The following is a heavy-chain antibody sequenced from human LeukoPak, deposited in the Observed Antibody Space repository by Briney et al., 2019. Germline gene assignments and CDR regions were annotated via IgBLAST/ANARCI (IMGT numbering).Heavy chain of an antibody. Sequence: SETLSLTCSVSGDSVTKHYWSWIRQSAAKGLECIGRIYPGGNFDSNPSLKSRVTMSLDTSKKQLSLKMYSVTAADTAVYFCARSTGQGDFRGPAQWWFDPWGQGTLVTVSS. D-gene: IGHD3-10*01. CDR3: ARSTGQGDFRGPAQWWFDP. V-gene: IGHV4-4*07. CDR1: GDSVTKHY. CDR2: IYPGGNF. J-gene: IGHJ5*02.